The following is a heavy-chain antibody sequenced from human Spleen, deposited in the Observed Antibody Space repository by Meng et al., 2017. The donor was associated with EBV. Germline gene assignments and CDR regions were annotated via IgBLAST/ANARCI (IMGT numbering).Heavy chain of an antibody. J-gene: IGHJ4*02. D-gene: IGHD4-17*01. CDR1: GYTFTSYA. Sequence: QVQLVASGAEVKKPGALVKVSCKASGYTFTSYAFSWVRQAPGQGLEWMGWISLYNGNTNYAQKLQGRVTMTTNTSTSTAYMELRSLTSDDTAVYYCARLGYGINYLDYWGQGTLVTVSS. V-gene: IGHV1-18*01. CDR3: ARLGYGINYLDY. CDR2: ISLYNGNT.